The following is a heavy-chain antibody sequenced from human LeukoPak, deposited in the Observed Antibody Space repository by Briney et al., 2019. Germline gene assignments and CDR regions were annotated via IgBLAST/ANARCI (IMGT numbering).Heavy chain of an antibody. V-gene: IGHV1-2*02. Sequence: ASVKVSCKASGYTFTCYYMHWVRQAPGQGLEWMGWINPSSGGTNYAQKFQGRVTMTRDTSISTAYMELSRLRSDDTAVYYCARVRRAAAGTWMIDYWGQGTLVTVSS. D-gene: IGHD6-13*01. CDR2: INPSSGGT. CDR3: ARVRRAAAGTWMIDY. CDR1: GYTFTCYY. J-gene: IGHJ4*02.